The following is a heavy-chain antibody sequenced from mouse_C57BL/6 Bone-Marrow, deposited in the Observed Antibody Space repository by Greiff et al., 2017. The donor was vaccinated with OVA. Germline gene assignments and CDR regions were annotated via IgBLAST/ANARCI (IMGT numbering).Heavy chain of an antibody. CDR1: GYSITSGYS. CDR2: ISYDGSN. V-gene: IGHV3-6*01. D-gene: IGHD1-1*02. Sequence: EVHLVESGPGLVKPSQSLSLTCSVTGYSITSGYSWNWIRQFPGNKLEWMGYISYDGSNNYNPSLKNRISITRDTSKNQFFLKLNSVTTEDTATYYCAGGSVDYWGQGTTLTVSS. J-gene: IGHJ2*01. CDR3: AGGSVDY.